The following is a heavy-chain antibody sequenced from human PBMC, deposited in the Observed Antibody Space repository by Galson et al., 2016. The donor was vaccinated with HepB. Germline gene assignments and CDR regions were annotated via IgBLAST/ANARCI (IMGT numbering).Heavy chain of an antibody. V-gene: IGHV2-70*01. CDR1: GFSLTTSGMC. J-gene: IGHJ3*02. CDR2: IDWNDDK. CDR3: ARIRMRNGGGECFYI. Sequence: PALVKPTQTLTLTCTFSGFSLTTSGMCVSWIRQPPGKALEWLALIDWNDDKFYTTSLETRLTISKDTSKNQVVLTMSNMDPVDTATYYCARIRMRNGGGECFYIRGQGNIVTVSS. D-gene: IGHD3-16*01.